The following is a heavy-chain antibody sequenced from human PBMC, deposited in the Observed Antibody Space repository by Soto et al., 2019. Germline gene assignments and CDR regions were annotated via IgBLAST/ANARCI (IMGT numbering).Heavy chain of an antibody. CDR3: AGERAYGDRLDP. Sequence: QVQLQESGPGLVKPSQTLSLTCTVSGGSISRGDYYWSWIRQPPGKGLVWIGYINYRGSTHYYPSLKSLVTIAVDTSTNQFSLKLRSVTAADTAVYCCAGERAYGDRLDPWGQGTLVTVSS. J-gene: IGHJ5*02. V-gene: IGHV4-30-4*08. D-gene: IGHD3-10*01. CDR2: INYRGST. CDR1: GGSISRGDYY.